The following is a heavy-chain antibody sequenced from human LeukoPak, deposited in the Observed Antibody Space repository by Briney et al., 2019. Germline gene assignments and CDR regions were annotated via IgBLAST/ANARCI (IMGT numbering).Heavy chain of an antibody. CDR1: GGSINVNSYY. Sequence: SETLSLTCTVSGGSINVNSYYWGWIRQPPGKGLEWIGSIYYTGSTYYNPSLKSRVTISVDTSKNQFSLKLSSVTAADTAVYYCARRPRRKRLFDYWGQGTLVTVSS. CDR3: ARRPRRKRLFDY. V-gene: IGHV4-39*01. CDR2: IYYTGST. J-gene: IGHJ4*02.